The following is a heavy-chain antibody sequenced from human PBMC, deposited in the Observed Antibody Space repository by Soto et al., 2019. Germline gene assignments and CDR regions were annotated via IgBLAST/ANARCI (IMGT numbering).Heavy chain of an antibody. CDR3: VRGLYDSGAVDF. J-gene: IGHJ4*02. CDR2: IQSGGAT. V-gene: IGHV3-53*01. CDR1: GFTGSTYG. Sequence: QLVDSGGGLFQAGGSTRLSWLVYGFTGSTYGMPWVRQAPGKGLVWDSVIQSGGATYYPDSAQDRSTISRDSSKKPVYLQMGSLRMEDTGVYSCVRGLYDSGAVDFWGQESLITFSS. D-gene: IGHD1-26*01.